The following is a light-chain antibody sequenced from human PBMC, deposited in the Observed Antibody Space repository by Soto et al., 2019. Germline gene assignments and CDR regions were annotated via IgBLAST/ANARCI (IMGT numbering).Light chain of an antibody. CDR1: QYIDKF. CDR2: DAS. V-gene: IGKV1-33*01. CDR3: QQYDDLPIT. J-gene: IGKJ5*01. Sequence: DIQMTQSPSSRSASVVDRVTITFQASQYIDKFLNWYQQKSGKAPKLLISDASNLETGVPSRFSGGGSGTDFTFTITSLQPEDVAIYYCQQYDDLPITFGQGTRLEIK.